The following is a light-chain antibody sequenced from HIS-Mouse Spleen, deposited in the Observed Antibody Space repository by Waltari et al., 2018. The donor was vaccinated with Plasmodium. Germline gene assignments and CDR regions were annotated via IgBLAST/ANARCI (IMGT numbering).Light chain of an antibody. CDR1: QSVSSN. V-gene: IGKV3-15*01. Sequence: ELVMTQSPATLPVSPGERATLPCKASQSVSSNLAWYQQKPGQAPRLLIYGASTRATGIPARFSGSGSGTEFTLTISSLQSEDFAVYYCQQYNNWSFTFGPGTKVDIK. J-gene: IGKJ3*01. CDR2: GAS. CDR3: QQYNNWSFT.